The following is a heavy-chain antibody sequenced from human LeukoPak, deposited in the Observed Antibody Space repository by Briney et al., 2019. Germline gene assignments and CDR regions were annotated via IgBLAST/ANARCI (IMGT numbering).Heavy chain of an antibody. V-gene: IGHV3-33*01. CDR1: GFTFSSYG. Sequence: GGSLRLSCAASGFTFSSYGMHWVRQAPGKGLEWVAVIWYDGSNKYYADSVKGRFTISRDNSKNTLYLQMNSLRAEDTAVYYCARDGFGESFFDFWGPGTLVTVSS. D-gene: IGHD3-10*01. CDR3: ARDGFGESFFDF. CDR2: IWYDGSNK. J-gene: IGHJ4*02.